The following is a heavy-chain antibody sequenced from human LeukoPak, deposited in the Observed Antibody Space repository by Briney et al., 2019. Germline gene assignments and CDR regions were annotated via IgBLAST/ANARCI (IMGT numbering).Heavy chain of an antibody. CDR2: IWYDGSNN. CDR3: AREGPRGNSQFDY. J-gene: IGHJ4*02. D-gene: IGHD2/OR15-2a*01. CDR1: GFTFSTFG. V-gene: IGHV3-33*01. Sequence: PGGSLRLSCAASGFTFSTFGMHWVRQAPGKGLEWVAVIWYDGSNNYYADSVKGRFTISRDNTKNTLYLQMNSLRAEDTAVYYCAREGPRGNSQFDYWGQGTLVTVSS.